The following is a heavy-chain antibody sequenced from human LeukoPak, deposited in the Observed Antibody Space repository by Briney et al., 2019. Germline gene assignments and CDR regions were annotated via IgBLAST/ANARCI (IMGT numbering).Heavy chain of an antibody. J-gene: IGHJ4*02. CDR3: ARGPETGSFDY. CDR1: GYSFFSYY. Sequence: ASVKVSCTASGYSFFSYYIHWVRQAPGQGLQWMGKINPSGGTTTYAQKFQDRVTMTRDMSTSTVYMELSSLNSEDTALYYCARGPETGSFDYWGQGTLVTVSS. V-gene: IGHV1-46*01. CDR2: INPSGGTT. D-gene: IGHD1-26*01.